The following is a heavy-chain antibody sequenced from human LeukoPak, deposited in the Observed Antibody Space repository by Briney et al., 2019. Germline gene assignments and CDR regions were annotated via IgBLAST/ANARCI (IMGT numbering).Heavy chain of an antibody. V-gene: IGHV3-23*01. D-gene: IGHD6-13*01. Sequence: GGSLRLSCAASGFSFANSVISWIRQAPGKGPEWVSAISGSGDRTDYADSVRGRFTISRDNSKSTLYLQMNSLRVEDTAIYYCAIRAPIGYWGQGSLVTVSP. CDR3: AIRAPIGY. CDR1: GFSFANSV. CDR2: ISGSGDRT. J-gene: IGHJ4*02.